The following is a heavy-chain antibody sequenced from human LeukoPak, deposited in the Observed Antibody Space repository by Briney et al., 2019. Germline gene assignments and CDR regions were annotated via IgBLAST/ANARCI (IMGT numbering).Heavy chain of an antibody. V-gene: IGHV4-59*12. CDR3: ARGRGYSYGYVRFFGY. CDR2: IYYSGST. D-gene: IGHD5-18*01. CDR1: GGSISSYY. J-gene: IGHJ4*02. Sequence: TSETLSLTCTVSGGSISSYYWSWIRQPPGKGLEWIGYIYYSGSTNYNPSLKSRVTISVDTSKNQFSLKLSSVTAADTAVYYCARGRGYSYGYVRFFGYWGQGTLITVSS.